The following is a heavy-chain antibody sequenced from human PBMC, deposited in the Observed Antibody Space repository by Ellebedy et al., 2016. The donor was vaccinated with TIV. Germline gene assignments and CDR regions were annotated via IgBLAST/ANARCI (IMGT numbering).Heavy chain of an antibody. D-gene: IGHD6-13*01. CDR2: IYHSGST. V-gene: IGHV4-59*04. J-gene: IGHJ4*02. Sequence: SETLSLTCTVSGGSISGYSWSWIRQPPGKGLEWIGYIYHSGSTYYNPSLKSRVTISVDTSKNQFSLKLSSVTAEDTAVYYCVAAVVDYWGQGTLVTVSS. CDR1: GGSISGYS. CDR3: VAAVVDY.